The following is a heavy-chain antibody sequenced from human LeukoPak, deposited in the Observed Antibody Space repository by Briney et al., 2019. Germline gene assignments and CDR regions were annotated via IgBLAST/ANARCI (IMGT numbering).Heavy chain of an antibody. CDR3: ARAGPHWFDP. D-gene: IGHD2-8*02. Sequence: SETLSLTCTVSGGSISSSSYYWGWIRQPPGKGLEWIGSIYYSGSTYYNPSLKSRVTISVDTSKNQFSLKLSSVTAADTAVYYCARAGPHWFDPWGQGTLVTVSS. V-gene: IGHV4-39*07. CDR1: GGSISSSSYY. CDR2: IYYSGST. J-gene: IGHJ5*02.